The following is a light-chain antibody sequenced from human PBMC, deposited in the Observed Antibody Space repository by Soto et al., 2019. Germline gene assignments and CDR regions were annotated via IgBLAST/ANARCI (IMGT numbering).Light chain of an antibody. Sequence: EVVLTQSPGTLSLSPGERATLSCRASQTVTSNYLAWYQQKPGQAPRLLIYGASSRATDIPDRFSGSGSGTDFSLTSSRLEPEDFALYYCQQSVSLPVTFGQGTKLEIK. V-gene: IGKV3-20*01. CDR3: QQSVSLPVT. CDR1: QTVTSNY. J-gene: IGKJ2*01. CDR2: GAS.